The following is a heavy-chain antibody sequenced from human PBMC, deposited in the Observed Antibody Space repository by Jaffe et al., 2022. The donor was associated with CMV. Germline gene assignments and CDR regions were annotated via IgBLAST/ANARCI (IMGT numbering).Heavy chain of an antibody. V-gene: IGHV1-18*01. Sequence: QVQLVQSGAEVKKPGASVKVSCKASGYTFTTYGISWMRQAPGQGLEWMGWISGYNGDTKYAQNLQGRVTMTTDTSTSTAYMELRSLRSDDTAVYYCARDGVVHARLEPHWFDPWGQGTLVTVSS. CDR1: GYTFTTYG. CDR2: ISGYNGDT. CDR3: ARDGVVHARLEPHWFDP. J-gene: IGHJ5*02. D-gene: IGHD3-10*01.